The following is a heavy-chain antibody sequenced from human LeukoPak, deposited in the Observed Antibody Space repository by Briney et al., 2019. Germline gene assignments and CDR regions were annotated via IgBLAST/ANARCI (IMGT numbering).Heavy chain of an antibody. CDR1: GGSISSSNW. J-gene: IGHJ4*02. Sequence: SETLSLTCAVSGGSISSSNWWSWVRQPPGKGLEWIGEIYHSGNTNYNPSLKSRVTISVDKSKNQFSLKLSSVTAADTAVYYCARGGRYCSSTGCYAYFDYWGQGTLVTVSS. D-gene: IGHD2-2*01. CDR2: IYHSGNT. CDR3: ARGGRYCSSTGCYAYFDY. V-gene: IGHV4-4*02.